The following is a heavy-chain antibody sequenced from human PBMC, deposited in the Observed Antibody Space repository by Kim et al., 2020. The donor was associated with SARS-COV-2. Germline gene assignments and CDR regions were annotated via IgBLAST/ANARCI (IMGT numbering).Heavy chain of an antibody. Sequence: SGKGRLTMSRDNAKNSLYLQMNSLRDEDTAVYYCARRYCSSTSCYTSVDYWGQGTLVTVSS. CDR3: ARRYCSSTSCYTSVDY. D-gene: IGHD2-2*02. V-gene: IGHV3-48*02. J-gene: IGHJ4*02.